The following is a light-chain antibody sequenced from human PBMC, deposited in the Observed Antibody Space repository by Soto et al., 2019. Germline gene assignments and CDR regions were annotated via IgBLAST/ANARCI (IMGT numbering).Light chain of an antibody. V-gene: IGKV3-15*01. CDR3: QQYNKWPPWT. Sequence: EIVMTQSPATLSVSPGERATLSCRASQSVSNNLAWYQQKPGQAPRLLIYGASTRATGIPAMFSGSRSGTEFTLTISSLQSEYFAVYYCQQYNKWPPWTVGQGTKVELK. CDR2: GAS. J-gene: IGKJ1*01. CDR1: QSVSNN.